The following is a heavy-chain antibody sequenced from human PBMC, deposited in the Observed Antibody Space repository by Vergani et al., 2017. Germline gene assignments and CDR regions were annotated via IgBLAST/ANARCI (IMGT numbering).Heavy chain of an antibody. CDR1: GFTFSSYA. CDR2: ITAGGDST. V-gene: IGHV3-23*01. CDR3: ALGGYYGIYRFDP. Sequence: VQLLESGGALVQPGGSRRLSCAASGFTFSSYAMTWVRQAPGKGLEWVSTITAGGDSTYSADSVKGRFTISRDNSKNTLYLQMHSLKVEDTAVYYCALGGYYGIYRFDPWGQGTLVTVSS. J-gene: IGHJ5*02. D-gene: IGHD3-22*01.